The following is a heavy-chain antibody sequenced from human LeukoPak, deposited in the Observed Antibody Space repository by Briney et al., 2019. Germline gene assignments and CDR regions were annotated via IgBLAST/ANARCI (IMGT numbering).Heavy chain of an antibody. CDR3: GRSGGEQWLGNWFDP. Sequence: SETLSLTCTVSGGSISSGGYYWSWIRQPPGKGPEWIGYIYHSGSTYYNPSLKSRVTISVDRSKNQFSLKLSSVTAADTAVYYCGRSGGEQWLGNWFDPWGQGTLVTVSS. CDR1: GGSISSGGYY. D-gene: IGHD6-19*01. CDR2: IYHSGST. J-gene: IGHJ5*02. V-gene: IGHV4-30-2*01.